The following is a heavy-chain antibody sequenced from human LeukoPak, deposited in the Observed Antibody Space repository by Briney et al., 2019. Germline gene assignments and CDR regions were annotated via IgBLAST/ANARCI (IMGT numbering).Heavy chain of an antibody. V-gene: IGHV3-30*02. D-gene: IGHD3-10*01. CDR2: RYDGSNK. CDR3: AKQGSYGMNY. J-gene: IGHJ4*02. CDR1: GFTFSSYN. Sequence: PGGSLRLSCAASGFTFSSYNIHWVRQAPGKGLEWIRYDGSNKYFADSVKGRFTISRDNSKNTLYLQMNSLRPEDTAVYYCAKQGSYGMNYGGQGTLVIVSS.